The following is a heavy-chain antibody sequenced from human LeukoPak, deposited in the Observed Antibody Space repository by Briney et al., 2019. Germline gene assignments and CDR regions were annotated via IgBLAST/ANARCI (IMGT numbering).Heavy chain of an antibody. D-gene: IGHD1-1*01. CDR3: ARGRTRGRNDDFAY. V-gene: IGHV3-30*01. CDR2: ISYDGSNK. J-gene: IGHJ4*02. Sequence: GGSLRLSCAASGFTFSSYAMHWVRQAPGKGLEWVAVISYDGSNKYYADSVKGRFTISRDNSKNTLYLQMNSLRAEDTAVYYCARGRTRGRNDDFAYWGQGTLVTVSS. CDR1: GFTFSSYA.